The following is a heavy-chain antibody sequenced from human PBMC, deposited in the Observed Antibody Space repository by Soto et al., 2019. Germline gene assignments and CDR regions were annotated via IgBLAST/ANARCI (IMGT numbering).Heavy chain of an antibody. CDR1: GGSVSSGSYY. D-gene: IGHD1-26*01. CDR2: IYYSGIT. Sequence: SETLSLTCTVSGGSVSSGSYYWSWIRQPPGKGLEWIGYIYYSGITNYNPSLKSRVTISVDTSKNQFSLKLSSVTAADTAVHYCARGLVGSLDYWGQGTLVTVSS. V-gene: IGHV4-61*01. CDR3: ARGLVGSLDY. J-gene: IGHJ4*02.